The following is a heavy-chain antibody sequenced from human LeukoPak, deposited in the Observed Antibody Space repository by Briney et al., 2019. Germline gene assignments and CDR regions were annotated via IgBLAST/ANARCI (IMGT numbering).Heavy chain of an antibody. J-gene: IGHJ4*02. CDR1: GFIFSNAW. Sequence: GGSLRLSCTASGFIFSNAWMSWVRQAPGKGLAWVGRIKSKADGGTTDYAAPVKGRFTISKDDSKNTLYLQMNSLKSEDTAVYYCAKVSATADYWGQGTLVTVSS. CDR2: IKSKADGGTT. CDR3: AKVSATADY. V-gene: IGHV3-15*01. D-gene: IGHD6-25*01.